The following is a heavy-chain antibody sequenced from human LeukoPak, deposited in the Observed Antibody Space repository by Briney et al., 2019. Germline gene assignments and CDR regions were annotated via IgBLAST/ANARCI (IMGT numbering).Heavy chain of an antibody. J-gene: IGHJ4*02. D-gene: IGHD2-15*01. CDR3: ARDRMAMGGGGSCYGY. CDR1: GYTFTGYY. V-gene: IGHV1-2*06. CDR2: INPNSGGT. Sequence: GASVKVSCKASGYTFTGYYMHWVRQAPGQGLEWMGRINPNSGGTNYAQKFQGRVTMTRDTSISTAYMELSRLRSDDTAVYYCARDRMAMGGGGSCYGYWGQGTLVTVSS.